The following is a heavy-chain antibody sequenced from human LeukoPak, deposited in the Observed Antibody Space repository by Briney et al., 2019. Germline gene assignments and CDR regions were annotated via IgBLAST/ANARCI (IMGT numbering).Heavy chain of an antibody. V-gene: IGHV3-66*04. D-gene: IGHD3-9*01. CDR1: GFTFTIFG. J-gene: IGHJ4*02. CDR2: IYSGGAT. Sequence: GGSLRLSCAASGFTFTIFGLNWVRQAPGKGLEWVSIIYSGGATFYADSVKGRFTISRETSKNTLWLQMNSLRAEDTAVYYCARLHYDVLTGPFDYWGQGTLVTVSS. CDR3: ARLHYDVLTGPFDY.